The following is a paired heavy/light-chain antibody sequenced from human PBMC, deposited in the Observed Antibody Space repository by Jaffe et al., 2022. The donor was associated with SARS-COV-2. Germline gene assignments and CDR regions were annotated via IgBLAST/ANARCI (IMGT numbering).Heavy chain of an antibody. D-gene: IGHD3-22*01. CDR1: GFTFSSYG. V-gene: IGHV3-30*18. J-gene: IGHJ4*02. Sequence: QVQLVESGGGVVQPGRSLRLSCAASGFTFSSYGMHWVRQAPGKGLEWVAVISHDGSDKHYADSVKGRFTISRDNSKNTLYLQMNSLRAEDTAVYHCAKVNYYGNSGYYDYWGQGTLVTVSS. CDR2: ISHDGSDK. CDR3: AKVNYYGNSGYYDY.
Light chain of an antibody. CDR3: HHYKNYPFT. CDR2: AAS. V-gene: IGKV1-16*02. CDR1: QGISNY. J-gene: IGKJ3*01. Sequence: DIQMTQSPSSLSASVGDRVTITCRASQGISNYLAWFQQKPGKAPKSLIYAASSLQSGVPSKFSGSGSGTDFTLTISSLQPEDSATYYCHHYKNYPFTFGPGTKVDIK.